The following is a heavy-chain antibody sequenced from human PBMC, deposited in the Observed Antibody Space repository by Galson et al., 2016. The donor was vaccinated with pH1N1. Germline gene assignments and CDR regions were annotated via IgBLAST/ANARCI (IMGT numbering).Heavy chain of an antibody. D-gene: IGHD3-10*01. CDR2: SDWDDEQ. CDR3: ARMGVASGGGYYYGMDV. J-gene: IGHJ6*02. Sequence: PALVKPPQTLKLTCTFSGFSLRTFGVRVSWIRQSPGKALEWLARSDWDDEQFYSPSLKTRLTISKDTAKDQVVLTMTNMDPVDTGTYYCARMGVASGGGYYYGMDVWGQGTTVTVSS. CDR1: GFSLRTFGVR. V-gene: IGHV2-70*04.